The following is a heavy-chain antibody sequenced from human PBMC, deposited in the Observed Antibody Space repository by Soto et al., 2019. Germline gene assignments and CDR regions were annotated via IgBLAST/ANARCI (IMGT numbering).Heavy chain of an antibody. J-gene: IGHJ4*02. V-gene: IGHV3-48*02. D-gene: IGHD6-19*01. CDR2: ITSRSATV. Sequence: PGGSLRLSCAASGFTFSRFGMNWVRQTPGKGLEWLAYITSRSATVYYADSVEGRFTITRDNAENSLFLQMNTLRDADTAVYYCARSKLPEAGTLFDHWGQGTLVTVSS. CDR1: GFTFSRFG. CDR3: ARSKLPEAGTLFDH.